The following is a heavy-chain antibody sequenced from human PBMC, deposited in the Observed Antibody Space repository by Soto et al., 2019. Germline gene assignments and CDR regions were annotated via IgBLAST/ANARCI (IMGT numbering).Heavy chain of an antibody. Sequence: GGSLRLSCAASGFTFSSYGMHWARQAPGKGLEWVAVISYDGSNKYYADSVKGRFTISRDNSKNTLYLQMNSLRAEDTAVYYCAKDSVGGYYGSGSYYFDYWGQGTLVTVSS. CDR3: AKDSVGGYYGSGSYYFDY. CDR2: ISYDGSNK. D-gene: IGHD3-10*01. J-gene: IGHJ4*02. CDR1: GFTFSSYG. V-gene: IGHV3-30*18.